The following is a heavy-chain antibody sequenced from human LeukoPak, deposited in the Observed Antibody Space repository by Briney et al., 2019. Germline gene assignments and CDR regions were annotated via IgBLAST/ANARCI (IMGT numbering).Heavy chain of an antibody. CDR3: ARDRGSGWYYFDY. V-gene: IGHV1-46*01. CDR1: GYTFTSYY. J-gene: IGHJ4*02. Sequence: ASVTVSCKASGYTFTSYYMHWVREAPGQGLGGMGIINPSGGTTSSEQKFQGRVTMTRDTSTSTVYMELRSLRSEDTAVYYCARDRGSGWYYFDYWGQGTLVTVSS. D-gene: IGHD6-19*01. CDR2: INPSGGTT.